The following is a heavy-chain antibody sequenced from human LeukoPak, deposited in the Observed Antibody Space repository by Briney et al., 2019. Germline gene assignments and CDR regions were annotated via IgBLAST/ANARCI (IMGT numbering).Heavy chain of an antibody. CDR3: GKAFSAGTGGRWEDYFDY. D-gene: IGHD6-13*01. J-gene: IGHJ4*02. CDR1: GFTFSSYG. CDR2: ISYDGSNK. V-gene: IGHV3-30*18. Sequence: PGRSLRLSCAASGFTFSSYGMHWVRQAPGKGLEWVAVISYDGSNKFYADSVKGRFTISRDNSKSTLYLQMNSLRAEDTAVYYCGKAFSAGTGGRWEDYFDYCGPGTLVTGS.